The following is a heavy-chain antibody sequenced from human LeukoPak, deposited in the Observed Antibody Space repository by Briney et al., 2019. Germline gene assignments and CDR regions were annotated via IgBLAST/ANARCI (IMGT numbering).Heavy chain of an antibody. CDR1: GDSISGGSDF. D-gene: IGHD2-21*02. V-gene: IGHV4-39*07. CDR2: IYHDGST. CDR3: ARRWGTYCGGDCLFRVFNFHS. J-gene: IGHJ4*02. Sequence: PSETPSLTCSVSGDSISGGSDFWGWIRQPPGKGLEWIANIYHDGSTYYNPSLESRVTMSTDTSKKQFSLKLTSVTAADTAVYYCARRWGTYCGGDCLFRVFNFHSWGRGTLVTVSS.